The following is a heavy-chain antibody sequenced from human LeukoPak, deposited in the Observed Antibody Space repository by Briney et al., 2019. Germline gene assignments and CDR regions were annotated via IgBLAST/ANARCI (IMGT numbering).Heavy chain of an antibody. CDR3: VKAGGSGNIRYCYMDV. D-gene: IGHD3-16*01. Sequence: GGSLRLSCAASGFSFGYYAMSWVRQAPGKGLEWVSAISGTGAGTYYADSVKGRLTVSRDNSKNTLWLQMNNVRAEDTAVYYCVKAGGSGNIRYCYMDVWGKGTTVTVSS. J-gene: IGHJ6*03. CDR2: ISGTGAGT. V-gene: IGHV3-23*01. CDR1: GFSFGYYA.